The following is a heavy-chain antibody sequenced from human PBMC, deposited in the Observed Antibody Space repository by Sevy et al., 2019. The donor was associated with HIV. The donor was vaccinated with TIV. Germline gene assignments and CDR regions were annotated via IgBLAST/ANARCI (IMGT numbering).Heavy chain of an antibody. V-gene: IGHV1-2*02. CDR2: INPNDGVT. D-gene: IGHD4-17*01. J-gene: IGHJ6*02. Sequence: ASVKVSCKASGYTFSDYYIHWVRQAPGQWLEWMAWINPNDGVTHYAQRFQGGVTLTRDTSVSTGYMELRGLRYDDTAIYYCARLTTRPTSDLYGMDVWGQGTPVTVSS. CDR1: GYTFSDYY. CDR3: ARLTTRPTSDLYGMDV.